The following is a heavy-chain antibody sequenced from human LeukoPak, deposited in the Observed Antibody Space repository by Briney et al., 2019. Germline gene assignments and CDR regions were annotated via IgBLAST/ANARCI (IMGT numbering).Heavy chain of an antibody. J-gene: IGHJ5*01. CDR1: GGSFSGYY. Sequence: SETLSLTCVVYGGSFSGYYWCWIRQPPGKGLEWIGEINHSGSTNYNPSIKSRVTISVDTYKNQFSLKLSSVTDADTAVYYCASLVVVPAAPRGFDGWGNGTMVTVSS. V-gene: IGHV4-34*01. CDR3: ASLVVVPAAPRGFDG. D-gene: IGHD2-2*01. CDR2: INHSGST.